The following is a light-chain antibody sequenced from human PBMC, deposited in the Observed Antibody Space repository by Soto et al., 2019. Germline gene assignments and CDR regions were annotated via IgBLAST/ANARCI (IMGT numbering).Light chain of an antibody. Sequence: QSVLTQPPSVSAAPRQRVTISCSGSSSNIGNNAVNLYQQLPGKAPKLLIYYDDLLPSGVSDRFSGSKSGTSASLAISGLQAEDEAGYYCAAWDDSLNGVVFGGGTKLTVL. J-gene: IGLJ2*01. CDR2: YDD. CDR1: SSNIGNNA. CDR3: AAWDDSLNGVV. V-gene: IGLV1-36*01.